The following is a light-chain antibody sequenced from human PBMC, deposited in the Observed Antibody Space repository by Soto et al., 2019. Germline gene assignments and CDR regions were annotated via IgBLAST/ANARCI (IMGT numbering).Light chain of an antibody. V-gene: IGLV2-8*01. CDR2: EVS. J-gene: IGLJ1*01. CDR3: SSYAGSNNYV. Sequence: QSALTQPPSASGSPGQSVTISCTGTSGDVGDYNFVSWYQQHPGKAPKLMIYEVSKRPSGVPDRFSGSKSGNTASLTVSGLQAEDEADYYCSSYAGSNNYVFGTGTKLTVL. CDR1: SGDVGDYNF.